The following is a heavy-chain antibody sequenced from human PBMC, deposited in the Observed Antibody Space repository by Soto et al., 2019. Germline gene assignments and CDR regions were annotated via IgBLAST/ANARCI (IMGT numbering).Heavy chain of an antibody. CDR1: GFTFSSYS. CDR3: ARGDSSLKLSEQTPPQNYGDQYYFDY. D-gene: IGHD4-17*01. Sequence: GGSLRLSCAASGFTFSSYSMNWVRQAPGKGLEWVSSISSSSSYIYYADSVKGRFTISRDNAKNSLYLQMNSLRAEDTAVYYCARGDSSLKLSEQTPPQNYGDQYYFDYWGQGTLVTVSS. CDR2: ISSSSSYI. J-gene: IGHJ4*02. V-gene: IGHV3-21*01.